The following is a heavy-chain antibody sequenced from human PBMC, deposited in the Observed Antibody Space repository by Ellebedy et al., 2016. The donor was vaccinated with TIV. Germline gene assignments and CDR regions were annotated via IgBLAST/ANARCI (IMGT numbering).Heavy chain of an antibody. CDR3: ARSTYADLDF. D-gene: IGHD3-16*01. V-gene: IGHV1-3*01. CDR1: VYSFSSYN. Sequence: ASVKVSCXASVYSFSSYNLHWVRQAPGQSLAWLGFIHAGTGNTKYSLKFQGTVTFSRETSANVAYMELTSLMSEDTAIYYCARSTYADLDFWGQGTLVTVSS. J-gene: IGHJ1*01. CDR2: IHAGTGNT.